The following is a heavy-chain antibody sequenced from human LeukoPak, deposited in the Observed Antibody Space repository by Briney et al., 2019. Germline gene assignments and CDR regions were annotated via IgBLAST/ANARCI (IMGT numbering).Heavy chain of an antibody. CDR1: GVTFRSYA. D-gene: IGHD3-10*01. V-gene: IGHV3-23*01. J-gene: IGHJ4*02. CDR3: AKAYGSGRGFDYFDY. CDR2: ITGNGGNT. Sequence: PGGSLRLSCAASGVTFRSYAMTWVRQAPGKGLQWVSTITGNGGNTYYADSVKGRFAISRDNSKNMLYLQMNSLRADDTAVYCCAKAYGSGRGFDYFDYWGQGTLVTVSS.